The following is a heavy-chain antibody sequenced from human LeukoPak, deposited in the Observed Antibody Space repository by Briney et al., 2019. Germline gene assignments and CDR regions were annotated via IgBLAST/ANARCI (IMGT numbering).Heavy chain of an antibody. CDR1: GFTVSSNY. V-gene: IGHV3-53*01. D-gene: IGHD6-13*01. Sequence: PGGSLRLSCAASGFTVSSNYMSWVRQAPGKGLEWVSVIYSGGSTYYADSVKGRFTISRDNSKNTLYLQMNSLRAEDTAVYYCARDSLYSSTWSPRAFDIWGQGTMVTVSS. J-gene: IGHJ3*02. CDR2: IYSGGST. CDR3: ARDSLYSSTWSPRAFDI.